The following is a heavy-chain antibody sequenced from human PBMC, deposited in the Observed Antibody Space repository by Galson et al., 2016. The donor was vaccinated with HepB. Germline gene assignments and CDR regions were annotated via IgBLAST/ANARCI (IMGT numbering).Heavy chain of an antibody. CDR1: GFTFSRNY. J-gene: IGHJ4*02. CDR3: ATRRGSGEFLDS. D-gene: IGHD3-10*01. Sequence: SLRLSCAASGFTFSRNYMTWVRQAPGKGLEWVSILNSAGAIHYADSVKGRFTFSRDNSKNTMYLQMSSLRVEDTAVYFCATRRGSGEFLDSWGQGTLVTVSS. CDR2: LNSAGAI. V-gene: IGHV3-53*01.